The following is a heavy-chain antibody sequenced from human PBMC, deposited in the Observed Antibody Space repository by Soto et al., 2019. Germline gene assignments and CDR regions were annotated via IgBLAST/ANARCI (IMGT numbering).Heavy chain of an antibody. CDR3: ARGRGRNWNYNYYYGMDV. D-gene: IGHD1-1*01. CDR1: VFTFSTYA. CDR2: ISNNGGRT. V-gene: IGHV3-23*01. Sequence: GGSLRLSCAASVFTFSTYAMAWIRQAPGKGLEWVSGISNNGGRTYYAASVKGRFTISRDNSKNTLYLQMNSLRAEDTAVYYCARGRGRNWNYNYYYGMDVWGQGTTVTVSS. J-gene: IGHJ6*02.